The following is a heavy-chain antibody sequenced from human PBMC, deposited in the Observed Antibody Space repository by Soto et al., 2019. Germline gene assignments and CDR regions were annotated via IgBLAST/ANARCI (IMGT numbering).Heavy chain of an antibody. Sequence: EAQLVESGGGLVKPGGSLRLSCAGSGITISSYYMNWIRQAPGKGLEWVSSISSSGDRVFYADSVKGRFTISRDNAESSLYLQMDSLRGEDTAVYYCAGTHDSLDYWGQGTLVTVSS. CDR1: GITISSYY. V-gene: IGHV3-21*01. D-gene: IGHD1-1*01. CDR3: AGTHDSLDY. CDR2: ISSSGDRV. J-gene: IGHJ4*02.